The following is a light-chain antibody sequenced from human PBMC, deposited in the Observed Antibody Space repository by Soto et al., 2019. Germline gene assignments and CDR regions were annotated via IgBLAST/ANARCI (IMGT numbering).Light chain of an antibody. Sequence: DIQMTQSPSSLSASVGDRVTIACRTSQSITNYLNWYQQKPGKAPKLLIYAASSLQSGIPSRFSGSGSGTYFTLTISSLHPEDFATYYCQQSYSTPRTFGQGTKVEIK. CDR3: QQSYSTPRT. CDR2: AAS. V-gene: IGKV1-39*01. J-gene: IGKJ1*01. CDR1: QSITNY.